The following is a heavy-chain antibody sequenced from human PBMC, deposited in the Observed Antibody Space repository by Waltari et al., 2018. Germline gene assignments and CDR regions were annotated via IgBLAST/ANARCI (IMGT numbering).Heavy chain of an antibody. CDR3: ARSTIFGVALDY. V-gene: IGHV4-61*02. Sequence: QVQLQESGPGLVKPSQTLSLTCTVSGGSISSGSYYWSWIRQPAGKGLEWFGRIYTSGSTNYNPSLKSRVTISVDTSKNQFSLKLSSVTAADTAVYYCARSTIFGVALDYWGQGTLVTVSS. CDR1: GGSISSGSYY. CDR2: IYTSGST. D-gene: IGHD3-3*01. J-gene: IGHJ4*02.